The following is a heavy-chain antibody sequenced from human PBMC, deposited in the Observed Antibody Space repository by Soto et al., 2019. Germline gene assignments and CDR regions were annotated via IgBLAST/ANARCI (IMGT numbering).Heavy chain of an antibody. V-gene: IGHV3-23*01. CDR1: GFTFNDYA. Sequence: EVRLLESGGDLVQPGGSLRLSCAASGFTFNDYALTWVRQVPGKGLEWVSSLSSRGFSTHYAESVKGRFTISRDNIKNTVYLQMNSLRAEDTAVYYCARDRAVYCGNGICLDAFDIWGQGTLVTVSS. J-gene: IGHJ3*02. CDR2: LSSRGFST. CDR3: ARDRAVYCGNGICLDAFDI. D-gene: IGHD2-8*01.